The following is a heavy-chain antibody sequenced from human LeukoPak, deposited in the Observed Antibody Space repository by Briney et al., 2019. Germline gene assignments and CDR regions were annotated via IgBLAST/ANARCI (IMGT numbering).Heavy chain of an antibody. V-gene: IGHV3-30*04. J-gene: IGHJ4*02. Sequence: PGGSLRLSCAASGFTFSSYAMHWVRQAPGKGLEWVAVISYDGSNKYYADSVKGRFTISRDNSKNTLYLQMNSLRAEDTAVYYCARDPGPVDTAIPNYWGQGTLVTVSS. CDR1: GFTFSSYA. CDR3: ARDPGPVDTAIPNY. CDR2: ISYDGSNK. D-gene: IGHD5-18*01.